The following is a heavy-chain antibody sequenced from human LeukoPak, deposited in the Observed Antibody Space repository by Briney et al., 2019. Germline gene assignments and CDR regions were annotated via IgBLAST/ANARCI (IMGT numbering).Heavy chain of an antibody. CDR2: IYHSGST. CDR1: GYSISSGYY. J-gene: IGHJ3*02. CDR3: ASSYYDILTGSEAFGI. V-gene: IGHV4-38-2*01. D-gene: IGHD3-9*01. Sequence: SETLSLTCAVSGYSISSGYYWGWIRQPPGKGLEWIGSIYHSGSTYYNPSLKSRVTISVDTSKNQFSLKLSSVTAADTAVYYCASSYYDILTGSEAFGIWGQGTMVTVSS.